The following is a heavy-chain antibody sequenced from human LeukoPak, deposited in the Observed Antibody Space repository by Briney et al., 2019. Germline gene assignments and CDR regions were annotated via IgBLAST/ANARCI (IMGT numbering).Heavy chain of an antibody. V-gene: IGHV1-2*02. Sequence: ASVKVSCKASGYTFTGYYVHWVRQAPGQGLEWMGWINPYSGDTNYAQKFQGRVTMTRDTSISTAYMELSSLKSDDTAVYYCARVAMSVIGSDDFWGQGNLVTASS. D-gene: IGHD1-26*01. CDR2: INPYSGDT. CDR1: GYTFTGYY. CDR3: ARVAMSVIGSDDF. J-gene: IGHJ4*02.